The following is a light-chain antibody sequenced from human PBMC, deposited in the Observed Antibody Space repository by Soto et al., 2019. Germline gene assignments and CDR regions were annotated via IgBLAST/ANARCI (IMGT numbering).Light chain of an antibody. V-gene: IGKV4-1*01. CDR1: QSVLYNSNDKNY. CDR2: WAS. J-gene: IGKJ2*01. CDR3: QQYYSTPQT. Sequence: DIVMTQSPDSLAVSLGERATINCKSSQSVLYNSNDKNYLAWYQQKPGQPPKLLIYWASTRESGVPDRFSGSGSGTDFTLTISSLQAEDAAVYYCQQYYSTPQTFGQGTKLEIK.